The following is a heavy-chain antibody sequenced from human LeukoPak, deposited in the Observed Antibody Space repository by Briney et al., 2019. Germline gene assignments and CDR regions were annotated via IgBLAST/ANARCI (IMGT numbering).Heavy chain of an antibody. Sequence: SETLSLTCTVSGGSISSYYWSWIRQPPGKGLEWIGYIYYSGSTNYNPSLKSRVTTSVDTSKNQFSLKLSSVTAADTAVYYCARLVGASSRSYWYFDLWGRGTLVTVSS. J-gene: IGHJ2*01. V-gene: IGHV4-59*01. CDR1: GGSISSYY. CDR2: IYYSGST. CDR3: ARLVGASSRSYWYFDL. D-gene: IGHD3-9*01.